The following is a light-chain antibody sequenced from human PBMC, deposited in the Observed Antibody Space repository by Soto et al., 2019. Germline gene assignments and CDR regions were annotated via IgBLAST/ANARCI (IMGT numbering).Light chain of an antibody. V-gene: IGKV3-11*01. J-gene: IGKJ4*01. CDR2: DAS. Sequence: EIVLTQSPSTLSLSAGERATLSCRASQSISSYLAWYKQKPGQAPRLLLYDASNSPNRIPARFSGSGSGTDFTRTISSLEPEDFAVYYWQQHSNWPLNVGGGAKVESK. CDR3: QQHSNWPLN. CDR1: QSISSY.